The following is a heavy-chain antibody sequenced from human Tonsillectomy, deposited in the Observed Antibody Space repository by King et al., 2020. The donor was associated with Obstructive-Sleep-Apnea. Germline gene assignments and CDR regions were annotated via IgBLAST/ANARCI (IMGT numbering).Heavy chain of an antibody. J-gene: IGHJ4*02. CDR1: GGSFSGYY. CDR3: ARGGYYGSGTLGY. V-gene: IGHV4-34*01. Sequence: VQLQQWGAGLLKPSETLSLTCAVYGGSFSGYYWSWIRQPPGKGLEWIGEINHSGSTNSNASLKSRVTISVDRSKNQVSLKLTSVTAADTAVYYCARGGYYGSGTLGYWGQGTVVTVSS. CDR2: INHSGST. D-gene: IGHD3-10*01.